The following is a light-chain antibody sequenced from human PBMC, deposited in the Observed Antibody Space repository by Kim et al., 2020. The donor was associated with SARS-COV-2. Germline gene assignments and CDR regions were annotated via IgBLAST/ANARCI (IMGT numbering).Light chain of an antibody. V-gene: IGKV1-39*01. Sequence: ASVGDRVTMTCRASQSISGYLNWYQQKPGKAPKLLIHVAYSLQSGVPSRFSGGGSGTDFTLTISSLQPDDFATYYCQQSYSTPYTFGQGTKLEI. J-gene: IGKJ2*01. CDR1: QSISGY. CDR2: VAY. CDR3: QQSYSTPYT.